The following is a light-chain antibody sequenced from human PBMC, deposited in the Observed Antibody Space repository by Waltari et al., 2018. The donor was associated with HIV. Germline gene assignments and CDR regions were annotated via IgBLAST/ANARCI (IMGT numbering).Light chain of an antibody. J-gene: IGKJ1*01. V-gene: IGKV3-20*01. CDR1: QTIPNNN. Sequence: EIVLTQSPGALSLSPGERATLSCMANQTIPNNNLAWFQQRPGQTPRLLIYGGSHRAAGIPDRFSGSGSRSDFTLTINSLEPGDFAVYYCHHYGGAVWTFGQGAKVEFK. CDR2: GGS. CDR3: HHYGGAVWT.